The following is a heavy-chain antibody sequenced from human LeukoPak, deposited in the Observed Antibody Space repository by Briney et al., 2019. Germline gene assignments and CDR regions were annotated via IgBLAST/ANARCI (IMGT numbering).Heavy chain of an antibody. V-gene: IGHV3-33*01. D-gene: IGHD6-13*01. Sequence: GRSLRLSCAASGVTFGSHGMHWVRQAPGKGLEWVAFIQYDVSSEYYADSVKGRFTVSRDNSKDTVYLQMNSLRAEDTAVYYCAREYSGRCIHAFHSWGQGTTVTVSS. J-gene: IGHJ3*02. CDR3: AREYSGRCIHAFHS. CDR1: GVTFGSHG. CDR2: IQYDVSSE.